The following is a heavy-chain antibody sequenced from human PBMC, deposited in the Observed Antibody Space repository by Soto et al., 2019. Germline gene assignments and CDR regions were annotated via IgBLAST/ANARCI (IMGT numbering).Heavy chain of an antibody. V-gene: IGHV3-23*01. J-gene: IGHJ4*02. Sequence: EVQLLESGGGLVQPGGSLRLSCAASGFTFSSYAMSWVRQAPGKGLEWVSAISGSGDSTYYADCVKGRFTISRDNTKSTLFLQMTSLSAEDTAVYYCAKDRGVVAGTFDYWGQGTLVTVSS. CDR1: GFTFSSYA. CDR2: ISGSGDST. CDR3: AKDRGVVAGTFDY. D-gene: IGHD6-19*01.